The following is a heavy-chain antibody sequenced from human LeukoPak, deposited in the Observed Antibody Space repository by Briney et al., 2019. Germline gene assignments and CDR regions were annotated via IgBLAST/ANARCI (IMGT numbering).Heavy chain of an antibody. D-gene: IGHD3/OR15-3a*01. Sequence: GESLKISCKVSGYNFASYWIGWVRQMPGKGLEWMGIVYPGDSATRYSPSLQGQVTISADRSITTAYLQWSSLKASDTAMYYCVRFAYGSDFFPGHYWGQGTRVTVSS. V-gene: IGHV5-51*01. CDR2: VYPGDSAT. CDR1: GYNFASYW. J-gene: IGHJ4*02. CDR3: VRFAYGSDFFPGHY.